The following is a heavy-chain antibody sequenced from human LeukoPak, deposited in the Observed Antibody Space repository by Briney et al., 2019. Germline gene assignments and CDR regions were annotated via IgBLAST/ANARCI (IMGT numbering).Heavy chain of an antibody. D-gene: IGHD2/OR15-2a*01. V-gene: IGHV4-59*08. CDR1: GGSFSSYY. CDR3: AGHHPRNTVDF. CDR2: IYYSGST. J-gene: IGHJ4*02. Sequence: SETLSLTCAVYGGSFSSYYWSWIRQPPGKGLEWIGYIYYSGSTNYNPSLKSRVTISVDTSKNQFSLKLSSVTAADTAVYYCAGHHPRNTVDFWGQGTLVTVSS.